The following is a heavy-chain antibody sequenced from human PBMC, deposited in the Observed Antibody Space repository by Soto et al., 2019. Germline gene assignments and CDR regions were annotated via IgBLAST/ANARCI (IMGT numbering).Heavy chain of an antibody. D-gene: IGHD3-10*01. J-gene: IGHJ4*02. CDR2: ISGSGGST. Sequence: EVQLLESGGGLVQPGGSLRLSCAASGFTFSSYAMSWVRQAPGKGLEWVSAISGSGGSTYYADSVKGRFTISRDNSKNTLYLQMNSLRAEDTALYYCAKRGVIMPHYFDYWGQGTLVTVSS. V-gene: IGHV3-23*01. CDR1: GFTFSSYA. CDR3: AKRGVIMPHYFDY.